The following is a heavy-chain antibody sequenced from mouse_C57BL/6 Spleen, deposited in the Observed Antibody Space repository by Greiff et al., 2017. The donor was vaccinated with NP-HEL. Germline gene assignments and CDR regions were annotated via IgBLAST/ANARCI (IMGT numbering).Heavy chain of an antibody. CDR2: IYPGDGDT. CDR1: GYAFSSSW. V-gene: IGHV1-82*01. CDR3: ARWYYGSSPWYFDV. J-gene: IGHJ1*03. D-gene: IGHD1-1*01. Sequence: QVQLKQSGPELVKPGASVKISCKASGYAFSSSWMNWVKQRPGKGLEWIGRIYPGDGDTNYNGKVKGKATLTADKSSSTAYMQLSSLTSEDSAVYFCARWYYGSSPWYFDVWGTGTTVTVSS.